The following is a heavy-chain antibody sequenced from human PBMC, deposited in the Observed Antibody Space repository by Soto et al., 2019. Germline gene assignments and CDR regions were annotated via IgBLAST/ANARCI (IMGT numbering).Heavy chain of an antibody. V-gene: IGHV3-74*01. D-gene: IGHD3-16*01. J-gene: IGHJ5*02. CDR3: ARDLGGYASP. CDR1: GFTFSNYW. CDR2: INTDGSTT. Sequence: EVQLVESGGGLVQPGGSLRLSCAASGFTFSNYWMHWVRQAPGKGPVWVSRINTDGSTTNYADSVKGRFTISRDNAKNKLYLQTNRLGAEDTAVYYCARDLGGYASPWSQGTLVTVSS.